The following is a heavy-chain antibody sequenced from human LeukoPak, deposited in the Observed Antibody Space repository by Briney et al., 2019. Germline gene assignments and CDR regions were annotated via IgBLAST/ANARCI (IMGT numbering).Heavy chain of an antibody. Sequence: GGSLRLSCTPSGFTFSAYAMMWVRQAPGEGPEWVSAIRGVGGSAFYADSVKGRFTISRHNSKYTLFLQLNSLRAADTAVYYCARDPNGDYIGAFDMWGPGTMVTVSS. CDR1: GFTFSAYA. CDR2: IRGVGGSA. V-gene: IGHV3-23*01. CDR3: ARDPNGDYIGAFDM. J-gene: IGHJ3*02. D-gene: IGHD4-17*01.